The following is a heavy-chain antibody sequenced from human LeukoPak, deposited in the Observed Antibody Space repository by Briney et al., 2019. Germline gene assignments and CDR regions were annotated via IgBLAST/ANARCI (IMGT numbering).Heavy chain of an antibody. CDR3: AKDAPRYSYGYSDY. CDR1: GFTFSSYG. J-gene: IGHJ4*02. V-gene: IGHV3-30*18. CDR2: ISYDGSNK. D-gene: IGHD5-18*01. Sequence: PGGSLRLSCAASGFTFSSYGMHWVRQAPGKGLEWVAVISYDGSNKYYADSVKGRFTISRDNSKNTLYLQMNSLRAEDTAVYYCAKDAPRYSYGYSDYWGQGTLVTVSS.